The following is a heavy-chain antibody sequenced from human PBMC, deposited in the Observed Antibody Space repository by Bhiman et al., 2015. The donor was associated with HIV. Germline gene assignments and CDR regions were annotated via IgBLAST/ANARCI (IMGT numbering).Heavy chain of an antibody. CDR1: GFTYSSYV. J-gene: IGHJ3*02. V-gene: IGHV3-21*01. CDR2: ISSSSSYI. CDR3: ARGRKDIAAVDGLDTDGFDT. Sequence: QLVESGGGLVKPGGSLRLSCAASGFTYSSYVMNWVRQAPGKGLEWVSSISSSSSYIYYADSVKGRFSISRDNAKNSLYLQMNSLRPEDTAVYYCARGRKDIAAVDGLDTDGFDTWGQGTMVTV. D-gene: IGHD2-2*01.